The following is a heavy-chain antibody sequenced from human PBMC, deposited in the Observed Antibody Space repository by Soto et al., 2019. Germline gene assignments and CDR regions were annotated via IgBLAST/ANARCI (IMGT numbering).Heavy chain of an antibody. CDR2: ISYEGSNK. D-gene: IGHD6-19*01. Sequence: GGSLRLSCAASGFNFSDYAMHWVRQAPGKGLEWLAIISYEGSNKYSAGSVKGRFTISRDNSKNTLYLQMNSLRPEDTAVYYCAKDWATPVAGRFLDSWGQGTPVTSPQ. J-gene: IGHJ4*02. CDR3: AKDWATPVAGRFLDS. CDR1: GFNFSDYA. V-gene: IGHV3-30*18.